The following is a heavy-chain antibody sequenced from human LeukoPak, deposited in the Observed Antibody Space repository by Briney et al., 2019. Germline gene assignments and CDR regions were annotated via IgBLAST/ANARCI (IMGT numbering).Heavy chain of an antibody. CDR1: GFTFRKYG. CDR2: VGVGAETT. D-gene: IGHD3-3*01. V-gene: IGHV3-23*01. J-gene: IGHJ3*01. CDR3: VKDSFILEGGVGSDDGFAV. Sequence: KPGGSVTLSCAASGFTFRKYGMSWVRQAPGKGLEWVSVVGVGAETTHYADSVKGPFFISRDNSKNTVHLQMNSLRAEDTALYYCVKDSFILEGGVGSDDGFAVWGQGTMVTVSS.